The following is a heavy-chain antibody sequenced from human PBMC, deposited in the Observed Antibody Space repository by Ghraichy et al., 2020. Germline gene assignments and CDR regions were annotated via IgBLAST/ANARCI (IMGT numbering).Heavy chain of an antibody. CDR1: GGSFNIYY. CDR2: INHSGST. V-gene: IGHV4-34*01. CDR3: ARGGGTQSFDY. D-gene: IGHD2-15*01. Sequence: SETLSLTCAVYGGSFNIYYWSWIRQPPGKGLEWIGEINHSGSTNYNPSLKSRVTISVDTSKNQFSLKLSSVTAADTAVYFCARGGGTQSFDYWGQGTLVTFSS. J-gene: IGHJ4*02.